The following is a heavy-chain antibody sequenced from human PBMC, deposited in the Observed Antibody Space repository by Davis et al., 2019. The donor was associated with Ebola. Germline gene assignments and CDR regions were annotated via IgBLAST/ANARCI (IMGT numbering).Heavy chain of an antibody. D-gene: IGHD2-2*01. CDR2: ISWNSGSI. J-gene: IGHJ4*02. V-gene: IGHV3-9*01. CDR3: AILPAALISLDY. Sequence: SLKISCAASGFTFDDYAMHCVRQAPGKGLEWVSGISWNSGSIGYADSVKGRFTISRDNAKNSLYLQMNSLRAEDTAVYYCAILPAALISLDYWGQGTLVTVSS. CDR1: GFTFDDYA.